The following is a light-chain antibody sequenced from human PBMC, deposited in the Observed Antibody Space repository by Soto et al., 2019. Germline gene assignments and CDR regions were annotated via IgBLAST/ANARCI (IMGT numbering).Light chain of an antibody. CDR2: GVS. V-gene: IGKV3-15*01. J-gene: IGKJ5*01. CDR1: QSVNLY. CDR3: QQYNNWPIT. Sequence: EVVLTQSPATLSVSPGEGATLSCRASQSVNLYLAWYQQKPGQAPRVIIYGVSTRATGVPGRFSGSGSGTEFTLTISTLQSEDSGVYYCQQYNNWPITFGQGTRLEIK.